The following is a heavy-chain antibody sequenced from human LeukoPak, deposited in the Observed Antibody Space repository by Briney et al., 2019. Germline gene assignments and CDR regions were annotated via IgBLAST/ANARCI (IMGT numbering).Heavy chain of an antibody. Sequence: ASVKVSCKASGYTFTSYGISWVRQAPGQGLEWMGWISAYNGNTNYAQKLQGRVTMTTDTSTSTAYMELRSLRSDDTAVYYCAGDGRSIVVVPAENYYYYYGMDVWGQGTTVTVSS. D-gene: IGHD2-2*01. J-gene: IGHJ6*02. CDR3: AGDGRSIVVVPAENYYYYYGMDV. CDR1: GYTFTSYG. CDR2: ISAYNGNT. V-gene: IGHV1-18*01.